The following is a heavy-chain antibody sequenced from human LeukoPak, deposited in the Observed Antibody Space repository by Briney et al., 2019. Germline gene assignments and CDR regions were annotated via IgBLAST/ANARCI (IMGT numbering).Heavy chain of an antibody. Sequence: ASVKVSCKASGYTFTSYAMHWVRQASGQRLEWMGWINAGNGNTKYSQKFQGRVTITRDTSASTAYMELSSLRSEDTAVYYCARDGGSDWSPFDYWGQGTLVTVSS. D-gene: IGHD6-19*01. J-gene: IGHJ4*02. CDR3: ARDGGSDWSPFDY. V-gene: IGHV1-3*01. CDR2: INAGNGNT. CDR1: GYTFTSYA.